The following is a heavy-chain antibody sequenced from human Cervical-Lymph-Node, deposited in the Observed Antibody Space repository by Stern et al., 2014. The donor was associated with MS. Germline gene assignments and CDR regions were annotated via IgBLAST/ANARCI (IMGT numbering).Heavy chain of an antibody. CDR1: GYTFTNYY. Sequence: VQLVESGAEVKKPGASGKVSCKASGYTFTNYYMHWVRQAPGQGLEWMGIINPSGGSTKYAQKFQGRVTMTRDTSTSTVYMELSSLRSEDTAVYYCAREVAGHRLGMMDVWGQGTTVTVSS. V-gene: IGHV1-46*01. CDR3: AREVAGHRLGMMDV. J-gene: IGHJ6*02. CDR2: INPSGGST. D-gene: IGHD6-19*01.